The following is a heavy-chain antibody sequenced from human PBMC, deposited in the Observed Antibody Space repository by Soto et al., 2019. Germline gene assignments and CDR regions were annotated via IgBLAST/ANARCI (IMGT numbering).Heavy chain of an antibody. V-gene: IGHV4-34*02. CDR1: GGSLSNYY. CDR2: IYHSGGT. D-gene: IGHD2-15*01. CDR3: AASRIYCCQSGGSHHVPLGL. J-gene: IGHJ4*02. Sequence: QVQLQQWGAGLLKPSETLSLTCAVSGGSLSNYYWSWIRQPPGKGLEWIEEIYHSGGTNYNPSLKSRVTMSVVSPKIQCFLEVSSVTAAGAAVYYCAASRIYCCQSGGSHHVPLGLWGQGTLVAVSS.